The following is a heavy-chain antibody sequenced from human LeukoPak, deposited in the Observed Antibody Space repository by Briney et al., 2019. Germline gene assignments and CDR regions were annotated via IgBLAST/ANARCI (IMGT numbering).Heavy chain of an antibody. V-gene: IGHV3-30-3*01. Sequence: PGGSLRLSCAASGFTFSSYAMHWVRQAPGKGLEWVAVISYDGSNKYYADSVKGRFTISRDNSKNTLYLQMNSLRAEDTAVYYCARGETMVRGVNDYWGQGTLVTVSS. CDR2: ISYDGSNK. J-gene: IGHJ4*02. D-gene: IGHD3-10*01. CDR1: GFTFSSYA. CDR3: ARGETMVRGVNDY.